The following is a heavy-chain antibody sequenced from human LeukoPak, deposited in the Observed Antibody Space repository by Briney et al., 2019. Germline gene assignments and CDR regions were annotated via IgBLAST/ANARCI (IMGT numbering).Heavy chain of an antibody. Sequence: GRSLRLSCAASGFTFSSYGMHWVRQAPGKGLEWVAVIWYDGSNKCYADSVKGRFTISRDNSKNTLYLQMNSLRDEDTAVYYCAREGYSSGWYYFDYWGQGTLVTVSS. D-gene: IGHD6-19*01. J-gene: IGHJ4*02. CDR3: AREGYSSGWYYFDY. V-gene: IGHV3-33*01. CDR2: IWYDGSNK. CDR1: GFTFSSYG.